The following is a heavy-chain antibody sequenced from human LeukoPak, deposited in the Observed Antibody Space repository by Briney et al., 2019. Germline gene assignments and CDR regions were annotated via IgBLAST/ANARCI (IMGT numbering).Heavy chain of an antibody. CDR3: ARGRDGYNLRY. V-gene: IGHV3-21*01. Sequence: GGSLRLCCAASGFTFSSYSMNWVRQAPGKGLKSVSSISSSSSYIYYADSVKGRFTISRDNAKNSLYLQMNSLRAEDTAVYYCARGRDGYNLRYWGQGTLVTVSS. D-gene: IGHD5-24*01. CDR2: ISSSSSYI. J-gene: IGHJ4*02. CDR1: GFTFSSYS.